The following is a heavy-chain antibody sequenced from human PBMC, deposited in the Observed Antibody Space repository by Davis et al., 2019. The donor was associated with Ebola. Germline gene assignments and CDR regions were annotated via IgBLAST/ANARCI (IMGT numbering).Heavy chain of an antibody. D-gene: IGHD6-6*01. CDR2: INPNSGGT. Sequence: ASVKVSCKASGYTFTGYYMHWVRQAPGQGLEWMGRINPNSGGTNYAQKFQGRVTMTRDTSISTAYMELSRLRSDDTVVYYCARGGGSSIREYYYYGMDVWGQGTTVTVSS. CDR3: ARGGGSSIREYYYYGMDV. V-gene: IGHV1-2*05. J-gene: IGHJ6*02. CDR1: GYTFTGYY.